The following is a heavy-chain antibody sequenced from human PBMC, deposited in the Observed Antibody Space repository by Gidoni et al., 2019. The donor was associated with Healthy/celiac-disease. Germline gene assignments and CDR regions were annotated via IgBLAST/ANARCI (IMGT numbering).Heavy chain of an antibody. CDR2: IYTSGST. J-gene: IGHJ5*02. D-gene: IGHD1-26*01. V-gene: IGHV4-61*02. CDR1: GGSISSGSYY. CDR3: ARAKVGATHGGWFDP. Sequence: QVQLQESGPGLVKPSQTLSLTCTVSGGSISSGSYYWSWIRQPAGKGLEWIGRIYTSGSTNYNPSLKSRVTISVDTSKNQFSLKLSSVTAADTAVYYCARAKVGATHGGWFDPWGQGTLVTVSS.